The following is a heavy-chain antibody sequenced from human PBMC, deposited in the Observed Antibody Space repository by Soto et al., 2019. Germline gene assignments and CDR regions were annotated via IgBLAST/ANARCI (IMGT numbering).Heavy chain of an antibody. CDR1: GFTFSSFE. V-gene: IGHV3-48*03. J-gene: IGHJ4*02. CDR3: ARGGSSGYYYFDY. Sequence: PVGSLRLSCAASGFTFSSFEMNWVRQAPGKGPEWVSYSSSWDSIIYYADSVKGRFTISRDNAKNSLYLQMNSLRAEDTAVYYCARGGSSGYYYFDYWGQGTLVTVSS. CDR2: SSSWDSII. D-gene: IGHD6-19*01.